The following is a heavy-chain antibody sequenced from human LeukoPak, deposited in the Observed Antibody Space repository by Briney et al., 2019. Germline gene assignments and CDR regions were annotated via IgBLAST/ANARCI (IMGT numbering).Heavy chain of an antibody. CDR3: ASLYCSSTSCYPGRYGMDV. J-gene: IGHJ6*02. CDR1: GGSFSGYY. CDR2: INHSGST. Sequence: SETLSLTCAVYGGSFSGYYWSWIRQPPGKGLEWIGEINHSGSTNYNPSLKSRVTISVDTSKNQLSLKLSSVTAADTAVYYCASLYCSSTSCYPGRYGMDVWGQGTTVTVSS. D-gene: IGHD2-2*01. V-gene: IGHV4-34*01.